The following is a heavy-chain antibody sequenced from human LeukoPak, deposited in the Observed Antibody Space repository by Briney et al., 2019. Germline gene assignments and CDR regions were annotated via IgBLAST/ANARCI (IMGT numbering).Heavy chain of an antibody. CDR3: ARYTVYSSSWYESRSHYFDY. CDR1: GFTFSSYS. Sequence: GGSLRLSCAASGFTFSSYSMNWVSQAPGKGLEWVSSITSSSSYIYYADSVKGRFTISRDNAKNSLYLQMNSLRAEDTAVYYCARYTVYSSSWYESRSHYFDYWGQGTLVTVSS. V-gene: IGHV3-21*01. J-gene: IGHJ4*02. D-gene: IGHD6-13*01. CDR2: ITSSSSYI.